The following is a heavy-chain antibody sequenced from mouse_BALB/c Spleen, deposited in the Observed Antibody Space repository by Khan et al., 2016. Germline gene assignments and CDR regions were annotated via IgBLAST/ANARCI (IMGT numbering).Heavy chain of an antibody. D-gene: IGHD2-3*01. CDR2: INPSNGGT. J-gene: IGHJ3*01. V-gene: IGHV1S81*02. CDR3: TRSADGHYPFAY. CDR1: GYIFTTYY. Sequence: QVRLQQSGAELVKPGASVKLSCKASGYIFTTYYIYWVKQRPGQGLEWIGGINPSNGGTNFNEKFKSKATLTVDKSSSTAYMQLSSLTSEDSAIYYCTRSADGHYPFAYWGQGTLVTVSA.